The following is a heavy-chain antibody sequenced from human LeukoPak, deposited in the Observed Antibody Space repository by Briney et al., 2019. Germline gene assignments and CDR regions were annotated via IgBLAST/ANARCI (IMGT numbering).Heavy chain of an antibody. D-gene: IGHD2-2*01. Sequence: ASVKVSCKASGYTFTSYGISWVRQAPGQGLKWMGWISAYNGNTNYAQELQGRVTMTTDTSTSTAYMELRSLRSDDTAVYYCAREVVPAYFDYWGQGTLVTVSS. J-gene: IGHJ4*02. V-gene: IGHV1-18*04. CDR3: AREVVPAYFDY. CDR1: GYTFTSYG. CDR2: ISAYNGNT.